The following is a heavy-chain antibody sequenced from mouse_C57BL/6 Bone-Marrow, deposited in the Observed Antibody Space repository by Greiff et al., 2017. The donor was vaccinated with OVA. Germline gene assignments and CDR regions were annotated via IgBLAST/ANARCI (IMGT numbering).Heavy chain of an antibody. J-gene: IGHJ3*01. V-gene: IGHV1-72*01. CDR3: ARNVTPSAWFAY. Sequence: QVQLQQPGAELVKPGASVKLSCKASGYTFTSYWMHWVKQRPGRGLEWIGRIDPNSGGTKYNEKFKSKATLTVDKPSSTAYMQLSSLTAEDSAVYYCARNVTPSAWFAYWGQGTLVTVSA. CDR1: GYTFTSYW. D-gene: IGHD2-12*01. CDR2: IDPNSGGT.